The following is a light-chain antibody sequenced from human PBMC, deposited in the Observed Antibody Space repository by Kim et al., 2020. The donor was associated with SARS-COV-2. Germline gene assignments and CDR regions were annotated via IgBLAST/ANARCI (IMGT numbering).Light chain of an antibody. CDR2: DAS. CDR3: QQRGSWPLT. CDR1: QSVSRY. Sequence: PGERDTLSCRASQSVSRYLAWYQQKPGQAPRLLIYDASNRATGIPARFSGSGSGTDFTLTIGSLEPEDFAVYYCQQRGSWPLTFGGGTKVDIK. J-gene: IGKJ4*01. V-gene: IGKV3-11*01.